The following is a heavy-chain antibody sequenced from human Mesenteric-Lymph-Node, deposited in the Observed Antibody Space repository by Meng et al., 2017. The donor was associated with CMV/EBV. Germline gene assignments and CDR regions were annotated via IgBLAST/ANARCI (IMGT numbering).Heavy chain of an antibody. V-gene: IGHV3-30-3*01. J-gene: IGHJ6*02. CDR1: GFTFSSYP. CDR2: VSYDGINK. D-gene: IGHD3-3*01. CDR3: ARLRDPDDFWSGPNYYGMDV. Sequence: GESLKISCTASGFTFSSYPMHWVRQAPGKGLEWVALVSYDGINKYYADSVKGRFTISRDNSKNTLYLQMNSLRAEDTAVYYCARLRDPDDFWSGPNYYGMDVWGQGTTVTVSS.